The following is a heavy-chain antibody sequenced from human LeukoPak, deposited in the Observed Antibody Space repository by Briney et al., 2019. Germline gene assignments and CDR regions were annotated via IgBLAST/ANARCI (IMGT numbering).Heavy chain of an antibody. Sequence: PGGSLRLSCEASGFXFSSYSINWVRQAPGKGLEWVSSISSSSSYIYYADSVKGRFTISRDNAKNSLYLQMNSLRAEDTAVYYCAREAAAIDWGQGTLVTVSS. D-gene: IGHD6-13*01. CDR3: AREAAAID. CDR2: ISSSSSYI. V-gene: IGHV3-21*01. CDR1: GFXFSSYS. J-gene: IGHJ4*02.